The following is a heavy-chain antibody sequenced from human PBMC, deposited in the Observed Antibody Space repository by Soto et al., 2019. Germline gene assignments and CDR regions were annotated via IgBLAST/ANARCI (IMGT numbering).Heavy chain of an antibody. CDR1: GFAFNRYT. CDR3: ARVTGELALYYYVAMDV. CDR2: ISSDGNTK. Sequence: QVQLVESGGGVVHPGRSLRLSCAASGFAFNRYTMHWVRQAPGKGLEWVALISSDGNTKYYADSVKGRFTISRDSSKNTMYLHMNSLRTEDTAVYYCARVTGELALYYYVAMDVWGQGTTVTVSS. D-gene: IGHD1-26*01. J-gene: IGHJ6*02. V-gene: IGHV3-30-3*01.